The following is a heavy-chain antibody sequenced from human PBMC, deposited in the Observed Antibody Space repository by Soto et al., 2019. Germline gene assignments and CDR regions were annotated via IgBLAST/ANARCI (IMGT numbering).Heavy chain of an antibody. CDR2: VYHNGTS. V-gene: IGHV4-4*02. Sequence: LTCVVSGGSIRSTNWWAWVRQTPGKGLEWIGEVYHNGTSNYNPSLKGRATISVDRSKDQVSLRLNSVIDADTAVYYCARDLDRYCSVTSCHAMDVWGQGTPVTVSS. D-gene: IGHD2-15*01. CDR1: GGSIRSTNW. CDR3: ARDLDRYCSVTSCHAMDV. J-gene: IGHJ6*02.